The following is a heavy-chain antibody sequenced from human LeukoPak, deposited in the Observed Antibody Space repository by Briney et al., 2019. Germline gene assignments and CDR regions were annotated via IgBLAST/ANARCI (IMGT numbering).Heavy chain of an antibody. CDR1: GGSISSYY. J-gene: IGHJ4*02. V-gene: IGHV4-4*07. CDR3: ASSSTSENFGY. D-gene: IGHD2-2*01. Sequence: PSETLSLTCTVSGGSISSYYWSWIRQPAGKGLEWIGRIHTSGSTNYNPSLKSRVTMSVDTSKNQFSLKLSSVTAADTAVYYCASSSTSENFGYWGQGTLVTVSS. CDR2: IHTSGST.